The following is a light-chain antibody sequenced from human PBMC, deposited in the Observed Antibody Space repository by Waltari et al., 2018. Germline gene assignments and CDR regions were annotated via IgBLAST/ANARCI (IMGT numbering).Light chain of an antibody. V-gene: IGLV1-40*01. CDR1: SSNIGACPD. Sequence: QSVLTQPPSVSGAPGQTVIISCTGTSSNIGACPDVEWYQQLPRTAPKLLIYANNNRPSGVPDRFPAPQCGTSASLAITGLQAEDEAEYYCQSYDSSLTLYVFGTGTKVTVL. CDR3: QSYDSSLTLYV. CDR2: ANN. J-gene: IGLJ1*01.